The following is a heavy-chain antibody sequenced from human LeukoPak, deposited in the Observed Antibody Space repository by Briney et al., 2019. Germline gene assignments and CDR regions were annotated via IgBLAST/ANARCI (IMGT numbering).Heavy chain of an antibody. V-gene: IGHV1-69*01. Sequence: SVKVSCKASGGTFSSYAISWVRLAPGQGLEWMGGIIPIFGTANYAQRFQGRVTITADESTSTAYMELSSLRSEDTAVYYCARAPYSSGGSTNYYYYYYMDVWGKGTTVTVSS. CDR3: ARAPYSSGGSTNYYYYYYMDV. CDR2: IIPIFGTA. CDR1: GGTFSSYA. J-gene: IGHJ6*03. D-gene: IGHD6-19*01.